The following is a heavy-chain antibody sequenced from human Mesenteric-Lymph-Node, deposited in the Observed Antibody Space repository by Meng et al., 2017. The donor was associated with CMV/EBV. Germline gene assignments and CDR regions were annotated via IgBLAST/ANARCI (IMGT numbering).Heavy chain of an antibody. CDR1: GFMFDDYA. V-gene: IGHV3-9*01. D-gene: IGHD2-2*01. Sequence: GGSLRLSCIASGFMFDDYAMHWVRQAPGMGLEWVSSISWSSGSIVYADSVKGRFTISRDSAKNSLYLQMLSLRPEDTALYYCAKSRGSVVVNYAMDVWGQGTTVTVSS. CDR2: ISWSSGSI. CDR3: AKSRGSVVVNYAMDV. J-gene: IGHJ6*02.